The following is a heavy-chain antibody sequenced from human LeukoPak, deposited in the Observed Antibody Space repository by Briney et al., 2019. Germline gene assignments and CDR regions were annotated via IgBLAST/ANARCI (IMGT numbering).Heavy chain of an antibody. V-gene: IGHV3-11*01. D-gene: IGHD2-2*01. CDR2: ISSSGNTI. J-gene: IGHJ5*02. CDR1: GFTFSDYY. Sequence: GGSLRLSCAASGFTFSDYYMSWIRQAPGKRLEWVSYISSSGNTILYADSVKGRFTVSRDNAKNSLYLQMNGLRAEDTAVYYCARGRCSGASCYGYNWFDPWGQGTLVTVSS. CDR3: ARGRCSGASCYGYNWFDP.